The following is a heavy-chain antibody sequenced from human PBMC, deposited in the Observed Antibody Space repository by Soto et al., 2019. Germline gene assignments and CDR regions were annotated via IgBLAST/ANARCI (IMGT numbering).Heavy chain of an antibody. CDR1: GGTFSSYA. V-gene: IGHV1-69*01. CDR2: ILPISDTT. D-gene: IGHD2-2*01. J-gene: IGHJ6*02. Sequence: QVQLVQSGAEVKKPGSSVKVSCKASGGTFSSYAISWVRQAPGQGLEWMGGILPISDTTNYAQKFQGRVTITADESTSTAYMELSSLRSEDTAVYYCARSQGSSTSLEIYYYYYYGMDVWGQGTTVTVSS. CDR3: ARSQGSSTSLEIYYYYYYGMDV.